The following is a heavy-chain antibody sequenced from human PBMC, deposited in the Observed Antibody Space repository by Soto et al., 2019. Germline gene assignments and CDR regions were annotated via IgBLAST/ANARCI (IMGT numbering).Heavy chain of an antibody. J-gene: IGHJ6*02. CDR1: GGSISESSYY. Sequence: QLQLQESGPGLVKPSETLSLTCTVSGGSISESSYYWGWIRQPPGKGLEWIGNIYHSGTTYYNPSLKSRVTISVDTSKDQFSLKLSSVTAADTAVYYCVRHSKNYDYYYGVDVWGQGTTVTVSS. V-gene: IGHV4-39*01. CDR3: VRHSKNYDYYYGVDV. D-gene: IGHD4-4*01. CDR2: IYHSGTT.